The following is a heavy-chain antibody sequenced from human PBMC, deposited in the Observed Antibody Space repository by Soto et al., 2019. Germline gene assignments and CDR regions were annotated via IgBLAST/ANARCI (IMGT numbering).Heavy chain of an antibody. CDR3: ARAQNPNYYDSSGSRDYFDY. J-gene: IGHJ4*02. Sequence: SETLSHTCTVSGGSISSGGYYWSWIRQHPGKGLEWIGYIYYSGSTYYNPSLKSRVTISVDTSKNQFSLKLSSVTAADTAVYYCARAQNPNYYDSSGSRDYFDYWGQGTLVTVSS. CDR2: IYYSGST. V-gene: IGHV4-31*03. CDR1: GGSISSGGYY. D-gene: IGHD3-22*01.